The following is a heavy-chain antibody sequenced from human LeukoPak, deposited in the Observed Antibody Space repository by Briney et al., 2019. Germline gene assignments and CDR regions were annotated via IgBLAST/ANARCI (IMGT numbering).Heavy chain of an antibody. CDR1: GFTFSSYA. V-gene: IGHV3-23*01. D-gene: IGHD5-18*01. Sequence: GGSLRLSCAASGFTFSSYAMSWVRQAPGKGLEWVSAISGSGGSTYYADSVKGRFTISRDNSKNTLYLQMNSLRAEDTAVYYCAKVSLPRGYSYGYYYFDYWGQGTLVTVSS. J-gene: IGHJ4*02. CDR3: AKVSLPRGYSYGYYYFDY. CDR2: ISGSGGST.